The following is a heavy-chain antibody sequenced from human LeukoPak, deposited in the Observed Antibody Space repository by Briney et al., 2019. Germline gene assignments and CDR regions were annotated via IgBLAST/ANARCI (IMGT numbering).Heavy chain of an antibody. CDR2: IIPIFGTA. V-gene: IGHV1-69*13. Sequence: GASVKVSCKASGGTFSSYAISWVRQAPGQGLEWMGGIIPIFGTANYAQKFQGRVTITADESTSTAYMELSSLRSEDTAVYYCARSNGQLRYFDWSRYYFDYWGQGTLVTVSS. D-gene: IGHD3-9*01. CDR3: ARSNGQLRYFDWSRYYFDY. CDR1: GGTFSSYA. J-gene: IGHJ4*02.